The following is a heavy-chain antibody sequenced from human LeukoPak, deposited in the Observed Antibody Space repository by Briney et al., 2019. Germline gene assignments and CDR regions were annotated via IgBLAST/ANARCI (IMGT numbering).Heavy chain of an antibody. CDR2: IWYDGSNK. D-gene: IGHD3-22*01. CDR1: GFTFGSYG. Sequence: PGGSLRLSCAASGFTFGSYGMHWVRQAPGKGLEWVAVIWYDGSNKYYADSVKGRFTISRDNSKNTLYLQMNSLRAEDTAVYYCARDRGSGYYFDYWGQGTLVTVSS. J-gene: IGHJ4*02. CDR3: ARDRGSGYYFDY. V-gene: IGHV3-33*01.